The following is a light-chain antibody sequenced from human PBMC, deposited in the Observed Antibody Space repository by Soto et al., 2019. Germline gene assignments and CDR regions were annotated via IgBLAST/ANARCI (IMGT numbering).Light chain of an antibody. CDR3: SSYAGSNNFVV. CDR1: SSDVGGYNY. CDR2: AVS. Sequence: QSALTQPPSASGSPGQSVTISCTGTSSDVGGYNYVSWYQQHPGKAPKLMIYAVSKRPSGVPDRFSGYKSRNTASLTVSGLQAEDEADYYCSSYAGSNNFVVFGGGTKVTVL. V-gene: IGLV2-8*01. J-gene: IGLJ2*01.